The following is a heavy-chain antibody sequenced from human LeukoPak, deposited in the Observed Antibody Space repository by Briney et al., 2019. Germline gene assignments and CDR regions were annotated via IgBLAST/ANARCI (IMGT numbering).Heavy chain of an antibody. V-gene: IGHV3-23*01. CDR1: GFPFISYA. CDR2: ISGSGGST. J-gene: IGHJ4*02. CDR3: AKEGIAAAGSWLDY. Sequence: GSLRLSCAASGFPFISYAMSWVRQAPGKGLEWVSAISGSGGSTYYADSVKGRFTISRDNSKNTLYLQMNSLRAEDTAVYYCAKEGIAAAGSWLDYWGQGTLVTVSS. D-gene: IGHD6-13*01.